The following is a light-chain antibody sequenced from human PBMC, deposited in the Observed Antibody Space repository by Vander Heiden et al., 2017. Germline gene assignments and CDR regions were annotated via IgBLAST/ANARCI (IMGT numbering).Light chain of an antibody. V-gene: IGKV3-15*01. CDR3: QQYNNWPPVT. Sequence: EIVMTQSPATLSVSPGERATLSCRASQSVSSNLAWYQQKPGQAPRLLVYGASTRATGIPARFSGSGSGTEFTLTISSLQSEDFAVYYCQQYNNWPPVTFGQGTKVEIK. CDR1: QSVSSN. CDR2: GAS. J-gene: IGKJ1*01.